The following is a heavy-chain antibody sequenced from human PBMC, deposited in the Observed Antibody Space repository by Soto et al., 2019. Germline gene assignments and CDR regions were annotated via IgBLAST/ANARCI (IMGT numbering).Heavy chain of an antibody. D-gene: IGHD3-22*01. CDR1: GFTFSDYY. J-gene: IGHJ4*02. CDR2: ISSSGSTI. V-gene: IGHV3-11*01. CDR3: AREGEFFFFSSGYSARGPFDY. Sequence: GGSLRLSCAASGFTFSDYYMSWIRQAPGKGLEWVSYISSSGSTIYYADSVKGRFTISRDNAKNSLYLQMNSLRAEDTAVYYCAREGEFFFFSSGYSARGPFDYWGRGTLVPVSA.